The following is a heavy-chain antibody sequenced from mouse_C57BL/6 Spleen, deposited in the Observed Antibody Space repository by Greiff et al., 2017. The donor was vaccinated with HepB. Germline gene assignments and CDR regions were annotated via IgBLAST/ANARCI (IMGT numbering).Heavy chain of an antibody. CDR3: AREGLDYYGSSYFDY. Sequence: VQLQQSGAELVRPGTSVKVSCKASGYAFTNYLIEWVKQRPGQGLEWIGVINPGSGGTNYNEKFKGKATLTADKSSSTAYMQLSSLTSEDSAVYFCAREGLDYYGSSYFDYWGQGTTLTVSS. D-gene: IGHD1-1*01. CDR1: GYAFTNYL. J-gene: IGHJ2*01. CDR2: INPGSGGT. V-gene: IGHV1-54*01.